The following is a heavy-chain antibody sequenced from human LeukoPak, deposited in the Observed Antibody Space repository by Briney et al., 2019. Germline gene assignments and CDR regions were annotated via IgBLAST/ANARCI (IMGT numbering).Heavy chain of an antibody. CDR1: GGSISSYY. J-gene: IGHJ4*02. V-gene: IGHV4-59*01. CDR3: ARAGYYYDSSGYSPFDY. Sequence: SETLSLTCTVSGGSISSYYWSWIRRPPGKGLEWIGYIYYSGSTNYNPSLKSRVTISVDTSKNQFSLKLSSVTAADTAVYYCARAGYYYDSSGYSPFDYWGQGTLVTVSS. D-gene: IGHD3-22*01. CDR2: IYYSGST.